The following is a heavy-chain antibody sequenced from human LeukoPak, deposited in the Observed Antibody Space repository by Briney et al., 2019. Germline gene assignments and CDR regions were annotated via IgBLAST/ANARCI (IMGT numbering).Heavy chain of an antibody. V-gene: IGHV4-59*01. Sequence: SETLSLTCAVSGGSISSYYWSWIRQPPGKGLEWIGYIYYSGSTNYNPSLKSRVTISVDTSKNQFSLKLSSVTAADTAVYYCARDRTGYCSSTSCYGVYGMDVWGQGTTVTVSS. CDR1: GGSISSYY. CDR2: IYYSGST. D-gene: IGHD2-2*03. J-gene: IGHJ6*02. CDR3: ARDRTGYCSSTSCYGVYGMDV.